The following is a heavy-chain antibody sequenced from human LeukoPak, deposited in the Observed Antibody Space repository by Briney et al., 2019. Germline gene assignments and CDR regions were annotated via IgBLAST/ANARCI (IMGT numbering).Heavy chain of an antibody. J-gene: IGHJ4*02. CDR3: ARALPSSYYYFDY. Sequence: GGSLRLSCAASGFTVISYEMNWVRQAPGKGLEWVSYISSSGNSIFYADSVRGRFTISRDNAKNSLYLQMNSLRAEDTAVYYCARALPSSYYYFDYWGQGTLVTVSS. CDR2: ISSSGNSI. V-gene: IGHV3-48*03. CDR1: GFTVISYE. D-gene: IGHD6-13*01.